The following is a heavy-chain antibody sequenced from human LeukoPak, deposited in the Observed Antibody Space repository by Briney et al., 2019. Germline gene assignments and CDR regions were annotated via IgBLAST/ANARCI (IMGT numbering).Heavy chain of an antibody. CDR1: GGSFSGYY. Sequence: SETLSLTCAVYGGSFSGYYWSWIRQPPGKGLEWIGEINHSGSTNYNPSLKSRVTISVDTSKNQFSLKLSSVTAADTAVYYCARVETIFGVVKRPFDYWGQGTLVTVPS. D-gene: IGHD3-3*01. CDR2: INHSGST. J-gene: IGHJ4*02. CDR3: ARVETIFGVVKRPFDY. V-gene: IGHV4-34*01.